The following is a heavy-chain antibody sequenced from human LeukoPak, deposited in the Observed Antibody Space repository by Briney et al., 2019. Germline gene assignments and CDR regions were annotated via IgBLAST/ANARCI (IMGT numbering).Heavy chain of an antibody. CDR3: ARDRMISGWYNWFDP. CDR2: IKQDGSEK. D-gene: IGHD6-19*01. J-gene: IGHJ5*02. V-gene: IGHV3-7*03. Sequence: PGGSLRLSCAASGFTFSSYAMSWVRQAPGKGLEWVANIKQDGSEKYYVDSVKGRFTISRDNAKNSLYLQMNSLRAEDTAVYYCARDRMISGWYNWFDPWGQGTLVTVSS. CDR1: GFTFSSYA.